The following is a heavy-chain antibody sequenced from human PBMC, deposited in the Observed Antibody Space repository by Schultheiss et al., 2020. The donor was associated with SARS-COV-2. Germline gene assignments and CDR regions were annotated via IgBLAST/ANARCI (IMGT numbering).Heavy chain of an antibody. Sequence: GGSLRLSCAASGFTFSSYAMHWVRQAPGKGLEWVAVITNDGSNKNYADSVKGRFTISRDNSKNTLYLQMNSLRAEDTAVYYCARGAAVAVTGWFDPWGQGTLVTVSS. V-gene: IGHV3-30-3*01. CDR1: GFTFSSYA. CDR2: ITNDGSNK. CDR3: ARGAAVAVTGWFDP. J-gene: IGHJ5*02. D-gene: IGHD6-19*01.